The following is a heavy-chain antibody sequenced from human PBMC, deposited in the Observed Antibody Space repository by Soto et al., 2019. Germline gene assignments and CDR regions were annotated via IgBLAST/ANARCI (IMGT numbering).Heavy chain of an antibody. Sequence: EVQLVESGGDLVHPGGSLRLSCAASGFTFSAYSMNWVRQAPGKGLEWLSYIRSSPYAIHYADSVKGRFTISRDDAKNSLYLKMNSLRAEDTAVYYCVRDHIYAFDVLGQGTMVTVSS. CDR1: GFTFSAYS. J-gene: IGHJ3*01. CDR3: VRDHIYAFDV. V-gene: IGHV3-48*01. D-gene: IGHD2-21*01. CDR2: IRSSPYAI.